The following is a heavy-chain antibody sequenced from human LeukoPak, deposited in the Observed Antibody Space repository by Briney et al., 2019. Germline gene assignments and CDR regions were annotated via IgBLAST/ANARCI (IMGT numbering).Heavy chain of an antibody. CDR2: INHSGST. CDR1: GGSFSGYY. Sequence: PSETLSLTCAVYGGSFSGYYWSWIRQPPGKGLEWIGEINHSGSTNYNPSLKSRVTMSVDTSRNQFFLRLSSVTAADTAAYYCAREGRGGYYLTGAFDIWGQGTMVTISS. J-gene: IGHJ3*02. V-gene: IGHV4-34*01. CDR3: AREGRGGYYLTGAFDI. D-gene: IGHD3-22*01.